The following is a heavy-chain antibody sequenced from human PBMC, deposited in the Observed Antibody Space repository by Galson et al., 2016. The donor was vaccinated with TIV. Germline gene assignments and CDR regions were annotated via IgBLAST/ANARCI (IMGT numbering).Heavy chain of an antibody. D-gene: IGHD3-22*01. V-gene: IGHV5-51*01. Sequence: QSGAEVKKTGESLKISCRGSGYPFSGYYIGWVRQVPGKGLEWMGIIYPGNYHTVYSPSFEGQVTISADKSTTTAYLQWNSLKASDTAMYYCARHDSSAFSNWYFNLGGRGTLVTVSS. J-gene: IGHJ2*01. CDR1: GYPFSGYY. CDR2: IYPGNYHT. CDR3: ARHDSSAFSNWYFNL.